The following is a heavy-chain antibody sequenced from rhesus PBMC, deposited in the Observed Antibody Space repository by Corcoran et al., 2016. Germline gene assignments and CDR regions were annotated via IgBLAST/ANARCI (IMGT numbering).Heavy chain of an antibody. CDR3: VRDNNNYVYWYFDL. Sequence: QLQLQESGPGLVKPSETLSLTCAVSGYSISSGYGWSWIRQSPGKGLEWIAFISYSWSTSYNPSLKSRVTISRDTSKNQFSLNLNSVTAADTAVYYCVRDNNNYVYWYFDLWGPGTPITISS. CDR1: GYSISSGYG. J-gene: IGHJ2*01. D-gene: IGHD3-22*01. V-gene: IGHV4-122*02. CDR2: ISYSWST.